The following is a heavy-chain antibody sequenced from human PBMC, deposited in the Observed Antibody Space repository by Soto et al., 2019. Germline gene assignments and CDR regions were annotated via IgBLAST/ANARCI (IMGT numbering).Heavy chain of an antibody. V-gene: IGHV4-39*01. CDR2: IYYSVST. J-gene: IGHJ5*02. CDR1: GGYISRSCSS. D-gene: IGHD2-21*02. Sequence: SEPLSTTNIVSGGYISRSCSSWCCIRQPPGKGLEWIGSIYYSVSTYYNPSLKSRVTLSVDTSKNYFSLKLSSVTAADTAVYYCATHTDFLHRFAPWGQGTLVTVS. CDR3: ATHTDFLHRFAP.